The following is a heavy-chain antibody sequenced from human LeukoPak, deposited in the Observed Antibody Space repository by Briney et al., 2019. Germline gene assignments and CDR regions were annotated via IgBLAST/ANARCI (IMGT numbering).Heavy chain of an antibody. CDR2: ISGSGGST. CDR1: GFTFSSYA. V-gene: IGHV3-23*01. CDR3: EWERLGQPRLPRAAS. Sequence: QPGGSLRLSCAASGFTFSSYAMSWVRQAPGKGLEWVSAISGSGGSTYYADSVKGRFTISRDNSKNTLYLQMNSLRAEDTAVSYLEWERLGQPRLPRAASWRKGTLVTV. J-gene: IGHJ4*02. D-gene: IGHD1-26*01.